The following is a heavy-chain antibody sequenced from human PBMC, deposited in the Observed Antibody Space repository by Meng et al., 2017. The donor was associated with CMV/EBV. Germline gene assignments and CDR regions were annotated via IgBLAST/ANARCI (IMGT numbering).Heavy chain of an antibody. V-gene: IGHV3-30-3*01. D-gene: IGHD3-3*01. CDR1: GFTFSSYA. CDR3: ARVAIFGVALDY. CDR2: ISYDGSNK. Sequence: GESLKISCAASGFTFSSYAMHWVRQAPGKGLEWVAVISYDGSNKYYADSVKGRFTISRDNSKNTLYLQMNSLRAEDTAVYYCARVAIFGVALDYWGQGTLVTVLL. J-gene: IGHJ4*02.